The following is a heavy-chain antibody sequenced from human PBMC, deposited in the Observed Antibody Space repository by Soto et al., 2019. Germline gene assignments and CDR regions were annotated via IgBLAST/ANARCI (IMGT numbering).Heavy chain of an antibody. Sequence: GGSLRLSCAASGFTFSSYAVSWVRQAPGKGPEWISSISGSGSTIYYADSVKGRFTISRDNSKNTLYLQMSSLRAEDTAVYYCAKVFYYYDSSGYYYFDYWGQGTLVTISS. J-gene: IGHJ4*02. D-gene: IGHD3-22*01. CDR1: GFTFSSYA. CDR2: ISGSGSTI. V-gene: IGHV3-23*01. CDR3: AKVFYYYDSSGYYYFDY.